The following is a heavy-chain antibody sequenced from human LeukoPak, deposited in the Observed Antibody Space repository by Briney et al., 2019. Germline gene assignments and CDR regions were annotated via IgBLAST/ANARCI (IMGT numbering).Heavy chain of an antibody. CDR1: GGSISRYY. CDR2: IYYSGST. CDR3: ASLVGGTVGDDAFDI. J-gene: IGHJ3*02. V-gene: IGHV4-59*01. D-gene: IGHD1-26*01. Sequence: SETLSLTCTVSGGSISRYYWSWIRQPPGDVLAWVGYIYYSGSTNYNPSLKTRATISVDTPKNQLSLKLRAVTAADTPGYSCASLVGGTVGDDAFDIWGQGTIVIVSS.